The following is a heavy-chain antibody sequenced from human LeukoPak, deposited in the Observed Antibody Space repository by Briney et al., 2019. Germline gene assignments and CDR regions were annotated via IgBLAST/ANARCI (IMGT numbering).Heavy chain of an antibody. V-gene: IGHV4-34*01. CDR1: GGSFSGYY. D-gene: IGHD3-10*01. Sequence: SETLSLTCAVYGGSFSGYYWSWIRQPPGKGLEWIGEINHSGSTNYSPSLKSRVTISVDTSKNQFSLKLTSVTAADTAVYYCARAGGYGSGSYYNSHNWFDPWGQGTLVTVSS. CDR2: INHSGST. J-gene: IGHJ5*02. CDR3: ARAGGYGSGSYYNSHNWFDP.